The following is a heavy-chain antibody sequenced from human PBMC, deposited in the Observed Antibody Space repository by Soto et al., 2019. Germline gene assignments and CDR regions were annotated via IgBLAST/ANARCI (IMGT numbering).Heavy chain of an antibody. Sequence: TLSLTCTVSGGSISTGGYYWSWIRQYPGKGLEWLGYIDDSGYTFYNPSLQSRLTLSMDTSKNQFSLKLSSATAADTAVYFCASKQAGFFFGIDYWGQGTLVTVSS. CDR1: GGSISTGGYY. D-gene: IGHD3-3*01. J-gene: IGHJ4*02. CDR3: ASKQAGFFFGIDY. V-gene: IGHV4-31*03. CDR2: IDDSGYT.